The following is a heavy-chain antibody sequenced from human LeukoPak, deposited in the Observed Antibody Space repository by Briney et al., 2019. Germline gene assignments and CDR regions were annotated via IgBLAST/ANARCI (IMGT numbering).Heavy chain of an antibody. CDR1: GFTFSDYY. CDR3: ARGTIFGVVNNWFDP. J-gene: IGHJ5*02. CDR2: ISSSGSTI. Sequence: PGGSLRLSCAASGFTFSDYYMSWIRQAPGKGLEWVSYISSSGSTIYYADYVKGRFTISRDNAKNSLYLQMNSLRAEDTAVYYCARGTIFGVVNNWFDPWGQGTLVTVSS. V-gene: IGHV3-11*04. D-gene: IGHD3-3*01.